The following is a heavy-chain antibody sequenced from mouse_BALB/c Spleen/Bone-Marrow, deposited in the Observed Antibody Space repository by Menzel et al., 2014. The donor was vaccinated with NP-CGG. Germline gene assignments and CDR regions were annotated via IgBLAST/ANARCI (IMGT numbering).Heavy chain of an antibody. Sequence: EVMLVESGGGLVQPGGSLRLSCATSGFTFTDYYMSWVRQPPGKALEWLGSIRNKDNGYTTEYSASVKGRFTISRDNSQSIPYIQMNTLRAEDSATYYCARTFTVISAMDYWGQGTSVTVSS. J-gene: IGHJ4*01. V-gene: IGHV7-3*02. CDR2: IRNKDNGYTT. CDR1: GFTFTDYY. D-gene: IGHD2-4*01. CDR3: ARTFTVISAMDY.